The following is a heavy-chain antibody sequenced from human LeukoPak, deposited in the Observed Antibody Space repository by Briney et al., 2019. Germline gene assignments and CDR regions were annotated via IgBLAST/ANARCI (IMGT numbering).Heavy chain of an antibody. V-gene: IGHV1-18*01. CDR3: ARDGTSTDDY. Sequence: ASVKVSCKASGYTFTGFGINWVRQAPGQGLEWRGWISGYNDNTHYAKKFQGRVTLTTDTHTNAAYMELRSLRSDDTAVYYWARDGTSTDDYWGQGTLVTVSS. CDR1: GYTFTGFG. J-gene: IGHJ4*02. D-gene: IGHD1-7*01. CDR2: ISGYNDNT.